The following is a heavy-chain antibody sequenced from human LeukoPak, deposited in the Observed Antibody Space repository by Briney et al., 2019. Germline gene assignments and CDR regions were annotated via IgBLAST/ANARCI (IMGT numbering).Heavy chain of an antibody. V-gene: IGHV3-30*02. CDR2: IRFDGSNK. Sequence: PGGSLRLSCAASGFTFSSYGMRWVRQAPGKGLEWVAFIRFDGSNKYYADSVKGRFTISRDNSKNTLYLQMNGLRAEDTAVYYCAKGNCGGDCYTYYYFYMDVWGKGTTVTVSS. J-gene: IGHJ6*03. D-gene: IGHD2-21*02. CDR1: GFTFSSYG. CDR3: AKGNCGGDCYTYYYFYMDV.